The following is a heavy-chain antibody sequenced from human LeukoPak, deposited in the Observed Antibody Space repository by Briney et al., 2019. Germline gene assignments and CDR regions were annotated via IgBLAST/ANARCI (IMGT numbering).Heavy chain of an antibody. Sequence: VASVKVSCKASGGTFSSYAISWVRQAPGQGLEGMGRIIPILGIANYAQKFQGRVTITADKSTSTAYMELSSLRSEDTAVYYCARDRENTMIVVVDAFDIWGQGTMVTVSS. CDR1: GGTFSSYA. CDR2: IIPILGIA. CDR3: ARDRENTMIVVVDAFDI. J-gene: IGHJ3*02. D-gene: IGHD3-22*01. V-gene: IGHV1-69*04.